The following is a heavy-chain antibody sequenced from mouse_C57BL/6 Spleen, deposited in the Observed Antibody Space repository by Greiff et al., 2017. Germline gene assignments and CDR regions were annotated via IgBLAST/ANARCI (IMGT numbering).Heavy chain of an antibody. CDR1: GYTFTDYN. Sequence: VQLKQSGPELVKPGASVKMSCKASGYTFTDYNMHWVKQSHGKSLEWIGYINPNNGGTSYNQKFKGKATLTVNKSSSTAYMELRSLTSEDSAVYYCARPYYYGSSSWFAYWGQGTLVTVSA. V-gene: IGHV1-22*01. J-gene: IGHJ3*01. D-gene: IGHD1-1*01. CDR2: INPNNGGT. CDR3: ARPYYYGSSSWFAY.